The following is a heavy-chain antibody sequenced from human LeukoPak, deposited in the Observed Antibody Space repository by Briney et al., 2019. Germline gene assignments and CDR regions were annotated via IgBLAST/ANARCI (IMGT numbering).Heavy chain of an antibody. V-gene: IGHV3-23*01. Sequence: GGSLRLSCASSGFTFNNYAMTWVRQAPGKGLEWVSSITASGGSTYCADSVKGRYTISRDNSKNTLYLQMSSLRAEDTAVYYCARDYPTSGIVTIFDYWGQGTLVTVSS. J-gene: IGHJ4*02. CDR3: ARDYPTSGIVTIFDY. D-gene: IGHD1-1*01. CDR1: GFTFNNYA. CDR2: ITASGGST.